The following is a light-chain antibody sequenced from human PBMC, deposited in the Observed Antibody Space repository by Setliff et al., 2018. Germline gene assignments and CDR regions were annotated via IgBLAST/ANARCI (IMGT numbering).Light chain of an antibody. CDR1: SSDVGGYNY. V-gene: IGLV2-14*03. J-gene: IGLJ2*01. CDR3: SSYTLSTTLV. Sequence: QSALTQPASVSGSPGQSITISCTGTSSDVGGYNYVSWYQQHPGKAPKVMIFNVSXXXSGVXXXXXXXXXXXXXXXXXXXXXAEDEADYYCSSYTLSTTLVFGGGTKVTVL. CDR2: NVS.